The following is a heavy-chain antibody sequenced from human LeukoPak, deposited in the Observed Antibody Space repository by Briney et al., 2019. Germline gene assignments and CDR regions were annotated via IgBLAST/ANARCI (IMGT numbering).Heavy chain of an antibody. V-gene: IGHV4-59*01. D-gene: IGHD2-15*01. CDR3: AGIYCSGISCYVDY. CDR1: GGSISTYY. J-gene: IGHJ4*02. Sequence: SETLSLTCTVSGGSISTYYWSLIRQPPGKGLEWIGYIYYRGSTNYNPSLKSRVTMSVDTSKNQFSLKLSSVTAADTSVYYCAGIYCSGISCYVDYWGQGTLVTVFS. CDR2: IYYRGST.